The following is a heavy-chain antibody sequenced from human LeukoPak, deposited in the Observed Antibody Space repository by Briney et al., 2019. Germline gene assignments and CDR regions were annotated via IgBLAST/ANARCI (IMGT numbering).Heavy chain of an antibody. CDR1: GFTFSSYS. V-gene: IGHV3-21*01. D-gene: IGHD4-17*01. Sequence: PGGSLRLSCAASGFTFSSYSMNWVRQAPGKGLEWVSSISSSGSYIYYADSVKGRFTISRDNSKNTLYLQMNSLRAEDTAVYYCARDDGYGDFFFDYWGQGTLVTVSS. J-gene: IGHJ4*02. CDR2: ISSSGSYI. CDR3: ARDDGYGDFFFDY.